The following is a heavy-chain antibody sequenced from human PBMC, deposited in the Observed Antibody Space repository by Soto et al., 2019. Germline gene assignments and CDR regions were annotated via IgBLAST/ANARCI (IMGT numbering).Heavy chain of an antibody. CDR2: FYYSGST. V-gene: IGHV4-31*03. Sequence: TLSLTCTVSCGYIITLGYYRNWIRQHPGKGLEWIGYFYYSGSTYYNPSLKSRVTISVNTSKNQFSLKLSSVTAADTAVYYCARGVGPWGQGTLVPVSS. J-gene: IGHJ5*02. CDR1: CGYIITLGYY. D-gene: IGHD1-26*01. CDR3: ARGVGP.